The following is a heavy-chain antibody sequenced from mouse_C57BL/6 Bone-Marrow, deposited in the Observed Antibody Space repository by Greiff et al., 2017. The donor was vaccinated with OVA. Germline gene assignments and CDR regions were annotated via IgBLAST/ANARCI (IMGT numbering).Heavy chain of an antibody. Sequence: VQLQQSGAELVRPGASVKLSCTASGFNIKDDYMHWVKQRPEQGLEWIGWIDPENGDTEYASKFQGKATITADTSSNTAYLQLSSLTSEDTAVYYCTWGSWFAYWGQGTLVTVSA. CDR1: GFNIKDDY. CDR2: IDPENGDT. CDR3: TWGSWFAY. V-gene: IGHV14-4*01. J-gene: IGHJ3*01.